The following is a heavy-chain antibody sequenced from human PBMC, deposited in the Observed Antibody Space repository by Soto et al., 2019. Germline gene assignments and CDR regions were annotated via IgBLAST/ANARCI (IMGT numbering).Heavy chain of an antibody. CDR2: ICPGDSNR. D-gene: IGHD6-6*01. V-gene: IGHV5-51*01. CDR3: SKFKYSTSVRYLQH. CDR1: GYSFNSYC. J-gene: IGHJ1*01. Sequence: GESLKISCASFGYSFNSYCIGWVRQMPGKGLEWMAMICPGDSNRRYSPSFQGQDTISADKSISTAYLQWTSLKASDTAIYYCSKFKYSTSVRYLQHWGQGTPVTVS.